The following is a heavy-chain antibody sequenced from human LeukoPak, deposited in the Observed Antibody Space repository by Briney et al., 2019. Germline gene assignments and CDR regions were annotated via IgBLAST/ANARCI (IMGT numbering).Heavy chain of an antibody. CDR3: ARALNPLPGTYYFDY. CDR2: IYISGST. D-gene: IGHD2-15*01. V-gene: IGHV4-4*07. J-gene: IGHJ4*02. Sequence: PSETLFLTCTVSGASINSHFWSWIRQPAGKGLEWIGRIYISGSTNYNSSLQSRLTMSVDTSKNQFSLKLTSVTAADTAVYYCARALNPLPGTYYFDYWGQGTLVTVSS. CDR1: GASINSHF.